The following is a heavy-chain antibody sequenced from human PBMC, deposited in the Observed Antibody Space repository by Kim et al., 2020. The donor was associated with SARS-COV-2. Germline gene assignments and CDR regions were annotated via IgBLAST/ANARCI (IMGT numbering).Heavy chain of an antibody. CDR3: ARAAVYYDILTGYYPHNWFDP. Sequence: SETLSLTCAVSGGSISSSNWWSWVRQPPGKGLEWIGEIYHSGSTNYNPSLKSRVTISVDKSKNQFSLKLSSVTAADTAMYYCARAAVYYDILTGYYPHNWFDPWGQGTLVTVSS. CDR2: IYHSGST. V-gene: IGHV4-4*02. D-gene: IGHD3-9*01. J-gene: IGHJ5*02. CDR1: GGSISSSNW.